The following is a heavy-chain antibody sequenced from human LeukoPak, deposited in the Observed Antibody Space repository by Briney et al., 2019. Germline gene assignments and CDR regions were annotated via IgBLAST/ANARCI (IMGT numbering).Heavy chain of an antibody. D-gene: IGHD2-2*01. CDR1: GFTFSSYG. V-gene: IGHV3-33*01. CDR2: IWYDGSNK. CDR3: ARGSYCSSTSCSSGCWFDP. J-gene: IGHJ5*02. Sequence: GRSLRLSCAASGFTFSSYGMHWVRQAPGKGLEWVAVIWYDGSNKYYADSVKGRFTISRDNSKNTLYLQMNSLRAEDTAVYYCARGSYCSSTSCSSGCWFDPWGQGTLVTVSS.